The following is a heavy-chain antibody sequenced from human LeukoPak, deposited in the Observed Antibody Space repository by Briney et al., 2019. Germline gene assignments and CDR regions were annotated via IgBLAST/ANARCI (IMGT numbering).Heavy chain of an antibody. CDR3: ARLNGGS. J-gene: IGHJ4*02. CDR2: INHSGST. D-gene: IGHD3-16*01. V-gene: IGHV4-34*01. Sequence: SETLSLTCAVYGGSFSGYYWSWIRQPPGKGLEWIGEINHSGSTNYNPSLKSRVTISVDTSKNQFSLKLSSVTAADTAVYYCARLNGGSWGQGTLVTVSS. CDR1: GGSFSGYY.